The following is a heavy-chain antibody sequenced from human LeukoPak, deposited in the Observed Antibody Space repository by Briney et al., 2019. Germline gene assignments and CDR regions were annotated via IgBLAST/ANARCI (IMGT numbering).Heavy chain of an antibody. D-gene: IGHD5-24*01. V-gene: IGHV3-30*02. CDR2: IRYDGSNK. Sequence: GGSLRLSCAASGFTFRSYGMHWVRQAPGKGLEWVAFIRYDGSNKYYADSVKGRFTISRDNSKNTLYLQMNSLRAEDTAVYYCAKDRRGDYYYYMDVWGKGTTVTVSS. J-gene: IGHJ6*03. CDR3: AKDRRGDYYYYMDV. CDR1: GFTFRSYG.